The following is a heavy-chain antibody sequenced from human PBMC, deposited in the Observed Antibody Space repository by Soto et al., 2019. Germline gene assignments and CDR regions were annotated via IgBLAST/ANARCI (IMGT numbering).Heavy chain of an antibody. CDR3: ARDRTYSSNWFDP. CDR1: GDSVSSGTYY. D-gene: IGHD3-22*01. J-gene: IGHJ5*02. V-gene: IGHV4-61*01. Sequence: PSETLSLTCTVSGDSVSSGTYYWSWIRQPPGRGLEYFGYIYYTGNTNYNPSLKGRVTISLDTSENQFSLKLNSVTAADTAFYYCARDRTYSSNWFDPWGQGTLVTVSS. CDR2: IYYTGNT.